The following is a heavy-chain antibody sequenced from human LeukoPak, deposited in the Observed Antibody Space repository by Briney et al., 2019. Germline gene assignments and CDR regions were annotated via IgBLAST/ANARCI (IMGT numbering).Heavy chain of an antibody. J-gene: IGHJ4*02. D-gene: IGHD1-26*01. CDR3: ARAPSSLVGATRGGYFDY. CDR1: GFTFSSYW. Sequence: GGSLRLSCAASGFTFSSYWMSWVRQAPGKGLEWVASIKQDGSEKYYVDSVKGRFTISRDNAKNSLYLQMNSLRAEDTAVYYCARAPSSLVGATRGGYFDYWGQGTLVTVSS. CDR2: IKQDGSEK. V-gene: IGHV3-7*01.